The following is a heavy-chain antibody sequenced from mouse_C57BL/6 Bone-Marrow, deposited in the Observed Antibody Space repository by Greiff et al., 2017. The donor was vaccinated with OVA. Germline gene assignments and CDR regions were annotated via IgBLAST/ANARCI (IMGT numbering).Heavy chain of an antibody. Sequence: EVQLQQSGPELVKPGASVKISCKASGYSFTGYYMNWVKQSPEKSLEWIGEINPSTGGTTYNQKFKAKATLTVDKSSSTAYMQLKSLTSEDSAVYYCARGGTSRFAYWGQGTLVTVSA. V-gene: IGHV1-42*01. CDR1: GYSFTGYY. D-gene: IGHD4-1*01. CDR2: INPSTGGT. J-gene: IGHJ3*01. CDR3: ARGGTSRFAY.